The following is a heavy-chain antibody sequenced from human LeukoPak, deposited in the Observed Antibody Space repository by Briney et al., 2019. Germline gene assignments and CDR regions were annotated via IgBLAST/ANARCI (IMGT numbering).Heavy chain of an antibody. CDR3: ARGGAMVFLEVRYYYYGMDV. V-gene: IGHV4-61*01. CDR1: GGSVSSGSYY. Sequence: SETLSLTCTVSGGSVSSGSYYWSWIRQPPGKGLEWIGYIYYSGITNYNPSLNSRVTISVDTSKNQFSLKVSSVTAADTAVYYCARGGAMVFLEVRYYYYGMDVWGKGTTVTVSS. J-gene: IGHJ6*04. CDR2: IYYSGIT. D-gene: IGHD5-18*01.